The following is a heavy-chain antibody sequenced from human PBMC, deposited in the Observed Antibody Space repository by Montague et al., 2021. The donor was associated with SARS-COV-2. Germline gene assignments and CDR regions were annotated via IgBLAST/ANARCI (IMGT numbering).Heavy chain of an antibody. J-gene: IGHJ6*03. CDR1: GGSFSGHY. V-gene: IGHV4-34*01. D-gene: IGHD3-22*01. Sequence: SETLSLTCAVYGGSFSGHYWSWIRQPPGKGLEWIGEINNSGSTNYNPSLKSRVTISVDTPKNQFSLKLHSVTAADTAVYYCARGRIEVSMIVVVLTGVSYYMDVWGRGTTVTVSS. CDR3: ARGRIEVSMIVVVLTGVSYYMDV. CDR2: INNSGST.